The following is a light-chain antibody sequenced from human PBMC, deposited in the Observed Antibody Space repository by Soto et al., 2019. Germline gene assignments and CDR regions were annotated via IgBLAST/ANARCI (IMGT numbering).Light chain of an antibody. CDR2: EVS. CDR3: SSHTTSNTRV. CDR1: SSDVGAYDF. Sequence: QSVVTQPASLSGSPGPSIAIPCHGNSSDVGAYDFVSWYQQHPDKAPKLLIYEVSNRPSGVSDRFSGSKSVNTATLTISGLQAEDEADYYCSSHTTSNTRVFGTGTKVTVL. V-gene: IGLV2-14*03. J-gene: IGLJ1*01.